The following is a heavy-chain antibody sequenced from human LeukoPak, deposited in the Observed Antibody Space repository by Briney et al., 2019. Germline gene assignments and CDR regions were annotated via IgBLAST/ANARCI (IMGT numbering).Heavy chain of an antibody. CDR3: ARAIWFGESRFDY. CDR1: GGSFSGYY. V-gene: IGHV4-34*01. J-gene: IGHJ4*02. Sequence: LETLSLTCAVYGGSFSGYYWSWIRQPPGKGLEWIGEINHSGSTNYNPSLKSRVTISVDTSKNQFSLKLSSVTAADTAVYYCARAIWFGESRFDYWGQGTLVTVSS. CDR2: INHSGST. D-gene: IGHD3-10*01.